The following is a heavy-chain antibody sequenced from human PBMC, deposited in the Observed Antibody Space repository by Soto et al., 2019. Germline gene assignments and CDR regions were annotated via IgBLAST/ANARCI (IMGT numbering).Heavy chain of an antibody. J-gene: IGHJ6*01. Sequence: KPSETLSLTCTVSGGSISSSSYYGGWIRQPPGQGLGRIGSIYYSGSTYYNPSLKSRVTISVDTSKNQFSLKLCSVTAADTAVYYCARHLRYYDILTRSFYYYYHGTDVWGQGTTV. CDR1: GGSISSSSYY. D-gene: IGHD3-9*01. CDR3: ARHLRYYDILTRSFYYYYHGTDV. CDR2: IYYSGST. V-gene: IGHV4-39*01.